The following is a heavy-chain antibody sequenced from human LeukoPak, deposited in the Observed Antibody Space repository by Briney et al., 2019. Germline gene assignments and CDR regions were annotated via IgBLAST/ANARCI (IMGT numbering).Heavy chain of an antibody. CDR1: GRSISSSIYY. Sequence: SETLSLTCTVSGRSISSSIYYWGWIRQPPGKGLEWIGSIYYSGSTYYNPSLNSGVTRAVDTSNNQFSQKLSSGTGADTVGDSCARRPILVVPPDMGSYYYYRPDVWGQGPTVTVSS. CDR2: IYYSGST. V-gene: IGHV4-39*01. CDR3: ARRPILVVPPDMGSYYYYRPDV. J-gene: IGHJ6*02. D-gene: IGHD2-2*01.